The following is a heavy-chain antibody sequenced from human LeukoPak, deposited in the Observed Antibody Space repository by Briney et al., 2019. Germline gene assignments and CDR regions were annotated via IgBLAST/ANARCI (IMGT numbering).Heavy chain of an antibody. D-gene: IGHD1-26*01. V-gene: IGHV4-61*08. CDR1: GGSISSGGYY. CDR3: ARVQRWQSGSQEPALYYFDY. Sequence: SETLSLTCTVSGGSISSGGYYWSWIRQHPGKGLEWIGYIYYSGSTNYNPSLKSRVTISVDTSKNQFSLKLSSVTAADTAVYYCARVQRWQSGSQEPALYYFDYWGQGTLVTVSS. CDR2: IYYSGST. J-gene: IGHJ4*02.